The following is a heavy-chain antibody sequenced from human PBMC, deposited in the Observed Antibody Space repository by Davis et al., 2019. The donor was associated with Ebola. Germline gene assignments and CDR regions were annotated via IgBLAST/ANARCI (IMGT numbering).Heavy chain of an antibody. V-gene: IGHV3-48*04. J-gene: IGHJ4*02. CDR2: ISSSSSTI. Sequence: PGGSLRLSCAASGFTFSSYSMNWVRQAPGKGLEWVSYISSSSSTIYYADSVKGRFTISRDNAKNSLYLQMNSLRAEDTAVYYCARDKADWGSPFDYWGQGTLVTVSS. D-gene: IGHD7-27*01. CDR3: ARDKADWGSPFDY. CDR1: GFTFSSYS.